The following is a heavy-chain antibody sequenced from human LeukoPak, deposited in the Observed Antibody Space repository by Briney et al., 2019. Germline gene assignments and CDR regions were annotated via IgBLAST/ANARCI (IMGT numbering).Heavy chain of an antibody. J-gene: IGHJ6*02. Sequence: PGGSLRLSCAASGFTFSDYYMSWIRQAPGKGLEWVAVISYDGSNKYCADSVKGRFTISRDNSKNTLYLQMNSLRAEDTAVYYCARDLVVIRWYYGMDVWGQGTTVTVSS. D-gene: IGHD3-22*01. V-gene: IGHV3-30*01. CDR3: ARDLVVIRWYYGMDV. CDR2: ISYDGSNK. CDR1: GFTFSDYY.